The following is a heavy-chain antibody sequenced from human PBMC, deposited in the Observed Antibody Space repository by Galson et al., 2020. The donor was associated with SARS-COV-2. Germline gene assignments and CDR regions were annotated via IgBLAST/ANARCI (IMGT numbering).Heavy chain of an antibody. Sequence: LSLPCAASGFTFSSYAMSWVRQAPGKGLEWVSSISATAVSIRYVDSVKGRFTVSRDNSKNTLYLQISSLRAEDTAVYYCAKTPPDSILSFDSWGQGTLVTVSS. CDR3: AKTPPDSILSFDS. CDR1: GFTFSSYA. D-gene: IGHD2-15*01. CDR2: ISATAVSI. V-gene: IGHV3-23*01. J-gene: IGHJ4*02.